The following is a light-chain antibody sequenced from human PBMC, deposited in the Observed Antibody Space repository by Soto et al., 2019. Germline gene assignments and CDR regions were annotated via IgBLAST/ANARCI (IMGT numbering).Light chain of an antibody. V-gene: IGLV1-47*01. CDR3: AAWDDSLSGV. CDR2: RNN. Sequence: QSVLTKPPSASGTPGQRVTISCSGSSSNIGSNYVYWYQQLSGTAPKLLIYRNNQRPSGVPDRFSGSKSGTSASLAISGLRSEDEADYYCAAWDDSLSGVFGGGTKLTVL. CDR1: SSNIGSNY. J-gene: IGLJ2*01.